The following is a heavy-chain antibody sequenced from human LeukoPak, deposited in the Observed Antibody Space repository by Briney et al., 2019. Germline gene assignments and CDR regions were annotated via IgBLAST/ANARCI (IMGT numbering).Heavy chain of an antibody. D-gene: IGHD3-22*01. CDR1: GFTFSSYA. CDR2: ISGSGSTT. Sequence: PGGSLRLSCAASGFTFSSYAMSWVRQAPGKGLEWVSTISGSGSTTYYADSVKGRFTISRDNSKNTLYLQMNSLRAEQTAVYYCAKSQTSYDSSAYYYPHYWGQGTLVTVSS. V-gene: IGHV3-23*01. CDR3: AKSQTSYDSSAYYYPHY. J-gene: IGHJ4*02.